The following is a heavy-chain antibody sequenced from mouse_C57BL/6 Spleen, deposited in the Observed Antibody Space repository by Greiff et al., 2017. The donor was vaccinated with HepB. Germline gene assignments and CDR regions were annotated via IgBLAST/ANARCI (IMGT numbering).Heavy chain of an antibody. Sequence: EVKLQESVAELVRPGASVKLSCTASGFNIKNTYMHWVKQRPEQGLEWIGRIDPANGNTKYAPKFQGKATITADTSSNTAYLQLSSLTSEDTAIYYCAGGRSSSYYYAMDYWGQGTSVTVSS. V-gene: IGHV14-3*01. CDR3: AGGRSSSYYYAMDY. CDR2: IDPANGNT. J-gene: IGHJ4*01. CDR1: GFNIKNTY. D-gene: IGHD1-1*01.